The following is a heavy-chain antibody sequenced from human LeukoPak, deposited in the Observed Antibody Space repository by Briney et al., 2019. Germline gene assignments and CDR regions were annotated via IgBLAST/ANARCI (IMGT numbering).Heavy chain of an antibody. Sequence: GGSLRLSCAASGFTFSSYWMSWVRQAPGKGLEWVSNIKQDESEKYYVDSVKGRFTISRDNAKNSLYLRMNSLRAEDTAVYYCARDQVYAFWSGRFDYYYYYMDVWGKGTTVTVSS. D-gene: IGHD3-3*01. CDR1: GFTFSSYW. CDR2: IKQDESEK. V-gene: IGHV3-7*01. CDR3: ARDQVYAFWSGRFDYYYYYMDV. J-gene: IGHJ6*03.